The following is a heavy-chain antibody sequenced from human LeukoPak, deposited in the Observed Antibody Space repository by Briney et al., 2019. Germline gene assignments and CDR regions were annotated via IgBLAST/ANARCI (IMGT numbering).Heavy chain of an antibody. D-gene: IGHD3-10*01. Sequence: ASVKVSCKASGYTFSSYGISWARQAPGQGLEWMGWISAYNGNTNYRQKLQGRVTMTTDTSTSTAYMDLRSLRSDDTAIYYWARDSPDGSGTYYNDSPDYWGQGTLVTASS. CDR3: ARDSPDGSGTYYNDSPDY. CDR1: GYTFSSYG. CDR2: ISAYNGNT. J-gene: IGHJ4*02. V-gene: IGHV1-18*01.